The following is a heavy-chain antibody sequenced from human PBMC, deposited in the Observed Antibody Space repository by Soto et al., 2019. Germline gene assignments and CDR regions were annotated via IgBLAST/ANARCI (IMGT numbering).Heavy chain of an antibody. CDR3: ARDRDYSGMDV. V-gene: IGHV3-33*01. J-gene: IGHJ6*02. D-gene: IGHD3-10*01. CDR2: LWHDGVNQ. CDR1: GFTLSGYG. Sequence: QVQLVESGGGVVQPGRSLRLSCAASGFTLSGYGMHWVRQAPGKGLEWVAVLWHDGVNQNYADSVKGRFAISRDNSKNTLSLQMNSLGVEDTAVYYCARDRDYSGMDVWGQGTTVTVSS.